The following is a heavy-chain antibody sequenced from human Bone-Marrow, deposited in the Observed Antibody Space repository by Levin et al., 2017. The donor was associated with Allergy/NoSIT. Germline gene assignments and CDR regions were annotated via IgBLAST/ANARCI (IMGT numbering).Heavy chain of an antibody. CDR1: GGSVSSDSHY. D-gene: IGHD1-1*01. Sequence: SETLSLTCTVSGGSVSSDSHYWSWVRQSPGKGLEWLAYIYYNGKTEYNPSLESRLTISADPSKNQVSLKLRSVTAADTAMYYGARGYKYSWYYFDWWGQGALVTVSS. CDR3: ARGYKYSWYYFDW. CDR2: IYYNGKT. V-gene: IGHV4-61*01. J-gene: IGHJ4*02.